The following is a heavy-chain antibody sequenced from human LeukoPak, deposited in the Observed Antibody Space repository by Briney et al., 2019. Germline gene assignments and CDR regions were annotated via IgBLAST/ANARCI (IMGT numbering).Heavy chain of an antibody. J-gene: IGHJ4*02. CDR1: GGSISSSSYY. CDR2: MYYSGAA. D-gene: IGHD1-26*01. CDR3: ARYIGGSGTYYFDH. V-gene: IGHV4-39*01. Sequence: SETLSLTCTVSGGSISSSSYYWGWIRQPPGKGLEWIGSMYYSGAAYFNPSLKSRVTISVDTSKNQLSLKLISVTAADTAVYYCARYIGGSGTYYFDHWGQGTLVTVSS.